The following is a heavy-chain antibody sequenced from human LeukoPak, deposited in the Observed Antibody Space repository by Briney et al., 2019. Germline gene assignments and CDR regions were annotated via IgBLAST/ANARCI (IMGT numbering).Heavy chain of an antibody. CDR2: INQDGSAE. V-gene: IGHV3-7*01. Sequence: GGSLRLSCEASGSIFSDFYMTWVRQAPGTGLEWVATINQDGSAEYYVDSVKGRFTMSRDNAKNSVYLQMDSLRAEETALYYCARSVGASNNYFHYGMDVWGQGTTVTVSS. CDR1: GSIFSDFY. CDR3: ARSVGASNNYFHYGMDV. D-gene: IGHD1-26*01. J-gene: IGHJ6*02.